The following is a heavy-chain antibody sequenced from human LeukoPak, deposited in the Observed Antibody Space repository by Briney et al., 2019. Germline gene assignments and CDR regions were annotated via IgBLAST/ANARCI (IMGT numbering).Heavy chain of an antibody. CDR2: ISYDGSNK. CDR3: AKDIGSMVRGVILDY. Sequence: GGSLRLSCAASGFTFSSYGMHWVRQAPGKGLEWVAVISYDGSNKYYADSVKGRFTISRDNSKNTLYLQMNSLRAEDTAVYYCAKDIGSMVRGVILDYWGQGTLVTDSS. V-gene: IGHV3-30*18. CDR1: GFTFSSYG. D-gene: IGHD3-10*01. J-gene: IGHJ4*02.